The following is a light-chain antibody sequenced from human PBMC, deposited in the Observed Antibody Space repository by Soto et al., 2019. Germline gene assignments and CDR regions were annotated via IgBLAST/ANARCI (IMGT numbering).Light chain of an antibody. CDR3: QQSYSSPWT. J-gene: IGKJ1*01. CDR2: DAS. Sequence: APALSTLSATVEARVTITCRASQSISSCLNWYQQKPGRAPKVLIFDASSLESGVPSRFSGSGSATDFTLTISSLQPEDFATYYCQQSYSSPWTFGQGTKVDI. V-gene: IGKV1-39*01. CDR1: QSISSC.